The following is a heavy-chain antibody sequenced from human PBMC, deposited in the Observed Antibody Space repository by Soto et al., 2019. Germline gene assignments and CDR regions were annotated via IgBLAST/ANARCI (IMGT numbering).Heavy chain of an antibody. D-gene: IGHD1-1*01. CDR3: AKGGWGTVLDY. CDR2: ISGSDGTT. V-gene: IGHV3-23*01. Sequence: EVQLLESGGGLVQPGGSLRLSCAASGFTFISYALTWVRQAPGKGLEWVSAISGSDGTTYYADSVKGRFTISRDNSKNTLYLQLNSLRAEDTAMSYCAKGGWGTVLDYWGQGTLVTVSS. J-gene: IGHJ4*02. CDR1: GFTFISYA.